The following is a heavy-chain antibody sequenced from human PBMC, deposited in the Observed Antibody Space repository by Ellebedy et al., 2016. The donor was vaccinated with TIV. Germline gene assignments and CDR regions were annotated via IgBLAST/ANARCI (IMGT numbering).Heavy chain of an antibody. CDR1: GYTFTSYY. V-gene: IGHV1-46*01. J-gene: IGHJ4*02. CDR2: INPSAGNT. Sequence: ASVKVSXXASGYTFTSYYMHWVRQAPGQGLEWMGIINPSAGNTNYAQKFQGRVTLTRDTSTSTVYMELSSLRSEDTAVYYCAINHIGGGSADYWGQGTLVTVSS. D-gene: IGHD3-16*01. CDR3: AINHIGGGSADY.